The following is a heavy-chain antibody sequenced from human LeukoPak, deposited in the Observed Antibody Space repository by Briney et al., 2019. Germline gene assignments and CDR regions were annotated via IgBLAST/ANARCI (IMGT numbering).Heavy chain of an antibody. CDR2: IYTSGST. J-gene: IGHJ5*02. D-gene: IGHD6-13*01. CDR3: ARGLAAAGTGGFDP. CDR1: GGSISSSY. Sequence: SETLSLTCTVSGGSISSSYWSWVRQPAGKGLEWLGRIYTSGSTNYNPSLKSRVTMSVDTSKNQFSLKLASVTAADTAVYYCARGLAAAGTGGFDPWGQGTLVTVSS. V-gene: IGHV4-4*07.